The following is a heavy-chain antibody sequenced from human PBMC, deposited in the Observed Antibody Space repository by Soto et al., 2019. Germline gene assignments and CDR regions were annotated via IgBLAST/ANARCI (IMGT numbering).Heavy chain of an antibody. J-gene: IGHJ5*02. V-gene: IGHV4-39*01. CDR3: RRHDDWFYP. CDR1: GDSMTSPPYY. CDR2: VYYSGAT. Sequence: PSETLSLTGNVSGDSMTSPPYYWGWIRQPPGKGLGWIGTVYYSGATSYNPSLRARLPVSSDASKNYFSLRLSSCTAAYQAVLYCRRHDDWFYPWGQGILFTV.